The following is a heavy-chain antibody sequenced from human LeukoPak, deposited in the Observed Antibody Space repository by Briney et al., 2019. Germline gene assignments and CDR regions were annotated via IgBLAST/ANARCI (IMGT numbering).Heavy chain of an antibody. D-gene: IGHD6-13*01. Sequence: PGGSLRLSCAASGFTFSSYAMHWVRQAPGKGLELVAVISYDGSNKYYADSVKGRFTISRDNSENTLYLQMNSLRAEDTAVYYCARGDYSNCLDYWGQGTLVTVSS. V-gene: IGHV3-30-3*01. CDR1: GFTFSSYA. CDR3: ARGDYSNCLDY. J-gene: IGHJ4*02. CDR2: ISYDGSNK.